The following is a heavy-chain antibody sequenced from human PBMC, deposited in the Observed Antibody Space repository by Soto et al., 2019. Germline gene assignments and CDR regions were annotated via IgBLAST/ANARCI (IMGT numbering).Heavy chain of an antibody. D-gene: IGHD2-2*01. J-gene: IGHJ4*02. CDR2: ITGGGGDT. CDR1: GFTFSNYA. CDR3: AKGSASSRPYYFDY. V-gene: IGHV3-23*01. Sequence: GSLRLSCAASGFTFSNYAMSWVRQAPGEGLEWFSAITGGGGDTYYADSVKGRFTISRDNSDNTLYLQMNSLRAEDTAVYYCAKGSASSRPYYFDYWGQGTLVTVSS.